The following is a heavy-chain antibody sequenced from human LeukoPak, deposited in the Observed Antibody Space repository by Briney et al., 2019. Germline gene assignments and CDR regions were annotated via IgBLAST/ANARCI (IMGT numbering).Heavy chain of an antibody. CDR3: AKEEGSIAGEFDY. D-gene: IGHD6-6*01. CDR1: GFTFDDYA. CDR2: ISWNSGSI. Sequence: SGGSLRLSCAASGFTFDDYAMHWVRQAPGKGLEWVSGISWNSGSIGYADSVKGRFTISRDNAKNTLYLQMNSLRAEDTAVYYCAKEEGSIAGEFDYWGQGTLVTVSS. J-gene: IGHJ4*02. V-gene: IGHV3-9*01.